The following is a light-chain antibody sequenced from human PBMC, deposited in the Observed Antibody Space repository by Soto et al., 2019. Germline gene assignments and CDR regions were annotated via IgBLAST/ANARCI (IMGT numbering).Light chain of an antibody. CDR2: GAS. J-gene: IGKJ2*01. Sequence: EIVLTQSPGTLSLSPGERATLSCRASQSVSSSYLAWYQQKPGQAPRLLICGASSRATGIPDRFSGSGSGTYFTLTSSRLEPEDFAVYYCQQYGSSPYTFGQGTKLEIK. V-gene: IGKV3-20*01. CDR3: QQYGSSPYT. CDR1: QSVSSSY.